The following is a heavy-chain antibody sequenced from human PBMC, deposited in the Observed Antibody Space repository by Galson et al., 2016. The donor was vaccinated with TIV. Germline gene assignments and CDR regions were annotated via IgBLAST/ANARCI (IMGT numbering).Heavy chain of an antibody. Sequence: CAISWDSVSSTSAAWNWIRQSPSRGLEWLGRTYYRSTWYNDYAASLKRRITINPDTSKNQFSLQLTSVTPEDAAVYYCARGAPSVFGVIMTLDYWGQGTLVTVSS. CDR1: WDSVSSTSAA. V-gene: IGHV6-1*01. J-gene: IGHJ4*02. CDR2: TYYRSTWYN. D-gene: IGHD3-3*01. CDR3: ARGAPSVFGVIMTLDY.